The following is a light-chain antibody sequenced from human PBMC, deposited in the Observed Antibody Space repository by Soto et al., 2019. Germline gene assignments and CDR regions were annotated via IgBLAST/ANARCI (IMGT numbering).Light chain of an antibody. V-gene: IGKV4-1*01. CDR3: QQYYSSPLT. Sequence: DFVMTQSPDSLAVSLGERATINCKSSQSVLYDSNNKDYLAWYQQNPGHPPKLLIHWASTRQSGVPDRFSGSGSGTDFTLTISSVQAEDVAVYYCQQYYSSPLTFGQGTKLEI. CDR2: WAS. CDR1: QSVLYDSNNKDY. J-gene: IGKJ2*01.